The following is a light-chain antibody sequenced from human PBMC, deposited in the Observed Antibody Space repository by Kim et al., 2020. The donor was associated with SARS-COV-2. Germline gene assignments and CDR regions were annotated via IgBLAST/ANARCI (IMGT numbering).Light chain of an antibody. CDR2: GES. V-gene: IGKV3-20*01. CDR3: QQFGSSPPWT. CDR1: QSVSSRY. Sequence: PGERATLTCRASQSVSSRYLTWYQQKPGQPPRLLIYGESSRATGIPDRFSGSGSGTDFTLTISRLEPEDFAVYYCQQFGSSPPWTFGQGTKVDIK. J-gene: IGKJ1*01.